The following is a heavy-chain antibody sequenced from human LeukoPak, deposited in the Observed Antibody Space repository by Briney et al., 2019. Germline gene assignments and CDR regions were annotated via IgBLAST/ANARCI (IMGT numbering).Heavy chain of an antibody. CDR1: GGSFSGYY. CDR3: ARGRPYNVGLPPWFDP. Sequence: SETLSLTCAVYGGSFSGYYWSWIRQPPGKGLEWIGSIYYSGTTYYNPSLKSRVTISVDTSRNQFSLNLSSMTAADTAVYYCARGRPYNVGLPPWFDPWGQGTLVTASS. CDR2: IYYSGTT. J-gene: IGHJ5*02. D-gene: IGHD1-14*01. V-gene: IGHV4-34*01.